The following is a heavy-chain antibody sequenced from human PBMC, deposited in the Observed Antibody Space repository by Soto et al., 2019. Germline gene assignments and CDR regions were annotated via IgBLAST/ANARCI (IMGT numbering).Heavy chain of an antibody. V-gene: IGHV3-66*01. J-gene: IGHJ4*02. CDR2: IYSDDTT. D-gene: IGHD2-15*01. CDR3: AREHPLGYCTGGSCYHWDY. Sequence: EVQLVESGGGLVQPGGSLRLSCAASGLTVSSNYMSWVRQAPGKGLEWVSLIYSDDTTFYADSVKDRFTISRDNSKNTLYLQMNSLRAEDTAVHYCAREHPLGYCTGGSCYHWDYWGQGTLVTVSS. CDR1: GLTVSSNY.